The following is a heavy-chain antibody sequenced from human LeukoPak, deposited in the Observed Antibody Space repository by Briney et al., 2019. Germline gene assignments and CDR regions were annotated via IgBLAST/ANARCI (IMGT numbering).Heavy chain of an antibody. CDR1: GFSLTTSGVG. D-gene: IGHD3-22*01. J-gene: IGHJ5*02. CDR3: AHRRDSSGYQYRYWFAP. Sequence: SGPTLVNPTQTLTLTCTFSGFSLTTSGVGVGWVRQPPGKALEWLALINWDDQKVYSPSLQSRLSITKDTSKNQVVLTMTNVDPVDTATYYCAHRRDSSGYQYRYWFAPWGQGTLVTVSS. V-gene: IGHV2-5*02. CDR2: INWDDQK.